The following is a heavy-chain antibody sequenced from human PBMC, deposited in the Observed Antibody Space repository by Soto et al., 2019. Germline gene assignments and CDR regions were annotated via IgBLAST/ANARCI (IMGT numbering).Heavy chain of an antibody. Sequence: GGSLRLSCAASGFTFDDYAMHWVRQAPGKGLEWVSGISWNSGSIGYADSVKGRFTISRDNAKNSLYLQMNSLRAEDTALYYCAKEGGHLRSALDYWGQGTLVTVSS. J-gene: IGHJ4*02. CDR1: GFTFDDYA. V-gene: IGHV3-9*01. D-gene: IGHD3-3*01. CDR3: AKEGGHLRSALDY. CDR2: ISWNSGSI.